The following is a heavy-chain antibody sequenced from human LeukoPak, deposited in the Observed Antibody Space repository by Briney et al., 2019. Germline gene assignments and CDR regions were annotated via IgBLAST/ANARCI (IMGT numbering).Heavy chain of an antibody. V-gene: IGHV1-69*05. D-gene: IGHD3-22*01. CDR3: ARDTTPYYYHDSSGYYY. CDR1: GGTFSSYA. J-gene: IGHJ4*02. CDR2: IIPIFGTA. Sequence: ASVKVSCKASGGTFSSYAISWVRQAPGQGLEWMGGIIPIFGTANYAQKFQGRVTITTDESTSTAYMELSSLRSEDTAVYYCARDTTPYYYHDSSGYYYWGQGTLVTVSS.